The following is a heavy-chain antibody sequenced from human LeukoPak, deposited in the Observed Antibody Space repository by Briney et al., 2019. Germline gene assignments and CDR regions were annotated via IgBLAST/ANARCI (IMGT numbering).Heavy chain of an antibody. J-gene: IGHJ4*02. CDR1: GFTFSSYA. Sequence: GGSLRLSCAASGFTFSSYAMSWVRQAPGKGLEWVSAISGSGGSTYYADSVKGRFTISRDNSKNTLYLQMNSLRAEDTAVYYCAKDRGGYYYDSSGLSPFDYWGQGTLVTVSS. D-gene: IGHD3-22*01. CDR2: ISGSGGST. V-gene: IGHV3-23*01. CDR3: AKDRGGYYYDSSGLSPFDY.